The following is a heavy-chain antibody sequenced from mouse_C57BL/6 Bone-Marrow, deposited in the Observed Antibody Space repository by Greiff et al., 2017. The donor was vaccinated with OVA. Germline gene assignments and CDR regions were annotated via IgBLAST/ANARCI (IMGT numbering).Heavy chain of an antibody. CDR2: IYPGDGDT. CDR1: GYAFSSYW. CDR3: ANLRPYAMDY. V-gene: IGHV1-80*01. J-gene: IGHJ4*01. D-gene: IGHD1-2*01. Sequence: VKLQESGAELVKPGASVKISCKASGYAFSSYWMNWVKQRPGKGLEWIGQIYPGDGDTNYNGKFKGKATLTADKSSSTAYMQLSSLTSEDSAVYFCANLRPYAMDYWGQGTSVIVSS.